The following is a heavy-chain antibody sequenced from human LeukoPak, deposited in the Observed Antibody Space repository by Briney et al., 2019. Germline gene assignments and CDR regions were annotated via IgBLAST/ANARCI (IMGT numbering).Heavy chain of an antibody. CDR3: ARGVQYVVSQHGNWFDP. D-gene: IGHD1-1*01. CDR1: GGSISSGGYY. J-gene: IGHJ5*02. V-gene: IGHV4-31*03. CDR2: IYYSGST. Sequence: SQTLSLTCTVSGGSISSGGYYWSWIRQHPGKGLEWIGYIYYSGSTYYNPSLKSRVTISVDTSKNQFSLKLSSVTAADTAVYYCARGVQYVVSQHGNWFDPWGQGTLVTVSS.